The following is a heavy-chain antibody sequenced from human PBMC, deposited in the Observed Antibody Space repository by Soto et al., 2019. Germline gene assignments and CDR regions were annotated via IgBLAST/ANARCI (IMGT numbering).Heavy chain of an antibody. CDR3: AKTRACGGECYFFDY. V-gene: IGHV3-23*01. Sequence: PGGSLSLSCAASGFTFSSYAMSWVRQAPGKGLEWVSAISGRGDSTNYADSVKGRFTISRDNSKTTLYLQMNSLRAEDTAVYYCAKTRACGGECYFFDYWGQGTLVTVSS. D-gene: IGHD2-21*01. CDR2: ISGRGDST. J-gene: IGHJ4*02. CDR1: GFTFSSYA.